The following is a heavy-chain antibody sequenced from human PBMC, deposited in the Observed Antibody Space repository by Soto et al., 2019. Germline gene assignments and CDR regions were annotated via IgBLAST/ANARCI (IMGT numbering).Heavy chain of an antibody. CDR2: IDPSSGTT. Sequence: QVQLVQSGAEVKKPGASVKVSCKASGYTFTSYYMHWVRQAPGQGLEWMGRIDPSSGTTTYAQHFQGRGTMTRDSSTSTVYMELSSLRSEDTAVYYCAKDWYYYGPGSNYFDYWGQGALVTVSS. J-gene: IGHJ4*02. D-gene: IGHD3-10*01. V-gene: IGHV1-46*03. CDR1: GYTFTSYY. CDR3: AKDWYYYGPGSNYFDY.